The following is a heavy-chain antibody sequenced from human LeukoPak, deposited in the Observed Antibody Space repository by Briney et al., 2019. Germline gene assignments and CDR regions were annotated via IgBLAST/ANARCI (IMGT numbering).Heavy chain of an antibody. Sequence: GGSLRLSCAASGITFSSYAMTWVRQAPGKGLEWVSAISNYGVTTYYADSVKGRVTISRDNSKNTVYLQMNSLRAEDTAVYYCATKGGGVPYYFDSSGLFFDYWGQGTLVTVSS. J-gene: IGHJ4*02. V-gene: IGHV3-23*01. D-gene: IGHD3-22*01. CDR2: ISNYGVTT. CDR3: ATKGGGVPYYFDSSGLFFDY. CDR1: GITFSSYA.